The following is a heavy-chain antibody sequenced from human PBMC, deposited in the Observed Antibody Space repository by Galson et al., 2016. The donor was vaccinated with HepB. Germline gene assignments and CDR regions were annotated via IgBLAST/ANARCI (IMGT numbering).Heavy chain of an antibody. J-gene: IGHJ3*02. CDR2: ITSSSSYL. V-gene: IGHV3-21*01. CDR1: GFTFRSSI. Sequence: SLRLSCAASGFTFRSSILSWVRQAPGKGLEWVSSITSSSSYLYYGDSVKGRFTISRDNGKKSVYLQMNSLRAEDTAVYYCARVGSVTIDAFDKGGQGTRVNVSS. D-gene: IGHD4-17*01. CDR3: ARVGSVTIDAFDK.